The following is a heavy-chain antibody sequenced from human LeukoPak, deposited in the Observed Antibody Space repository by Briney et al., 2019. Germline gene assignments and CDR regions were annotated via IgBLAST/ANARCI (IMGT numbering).Heavy chain of an antibody. Sequence: GASVKVSCKASGGTFSSYAISWVRQAPGQGLEWMGRIIPILGIANYAQKFQGRVTITRNTSISTAYMELSSLRSEDTAVYYCAFCSGGSCGPWGQGTLVTVSS. CDR3: AFCSGGSCGP. CDR1: GGTFSSYA. V-gene: IGHV1-69*04. CDR2: IIPILGIA. J-gene: IGHJ5*02. D-gene: IGHD2-15*01.